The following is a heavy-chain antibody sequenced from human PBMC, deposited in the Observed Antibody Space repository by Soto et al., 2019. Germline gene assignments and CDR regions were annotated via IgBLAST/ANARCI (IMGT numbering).Heavy chain of an antibody. CDR2: ISAYNGNT. J-gene: IGHJ4*02. Sequence: QVQLVQSGAEVKKPGASVRVSCKTSGYTFTSYGISWVRQAPGQGLEWMGWISAYNGNTNYAQRLQGSVTMTTDTSPTTAHMELRSLKPDYTAVDYCARVSPSTRAAEPWGQGTLVTVS. V-gene: IGHV1-18*01. CDR3: ARVSPSTRAAEP. CDR1: GYTFTSYG.